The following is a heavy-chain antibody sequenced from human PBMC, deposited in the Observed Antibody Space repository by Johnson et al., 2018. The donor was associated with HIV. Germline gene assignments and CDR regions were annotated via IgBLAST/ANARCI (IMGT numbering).Heavy chain of an antibody. V-gene: IGHV3-30*14. J-gene: IGHJ3*02. Sequence: QVLLVESGGGVVQPGRSLRLSCAASGFTFSSMHWDRQAPGKGLEWVAVISHDGSHKYYADSVKGRFTLSRDSSKNTLYLQMNSLRAEDTAVYYCAKDLETGDDYVWGSYQLGAFDIWGQGTMVTVSS. D-gene: IGHD3-16*02. CDR1: GFTFSS. CDR2: ISHDGSHK. CDR3: AKDLETGDDYVWGSYQLGAFDI.